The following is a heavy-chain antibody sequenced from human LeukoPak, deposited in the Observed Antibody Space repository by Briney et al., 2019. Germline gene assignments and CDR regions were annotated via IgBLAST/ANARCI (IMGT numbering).Heavy chain of an antibody. Sequence: GESLKISCKGSGYSFTSYWIGWVRQMPGKGLEWMGIIYPGDSDTRYSPSFQGQVTISADKSISTAYLQWSSLKASDTAMYYCARGLLGVTYYYYGMDVWGQGTTATVSS. CDR1: GYSFTSYW. J-gene: IGHJ6*02. D-gene: IGHD2-21*02. CDR2: IYPGDSDT. V-gene: IGHV5-51*01. CDR3: ARGLLGVTYYYYGMDV.